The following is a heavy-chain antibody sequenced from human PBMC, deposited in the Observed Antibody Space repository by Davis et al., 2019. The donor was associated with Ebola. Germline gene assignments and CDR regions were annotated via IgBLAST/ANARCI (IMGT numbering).Heavy chain of an antibody. V-gene: IGHV3-30-3*01. CDR2: ISYDGSNK. CDR1: GFTFSSYA. J-gene: IGHJ6*02. Sequence: PGGSLRLSCAASGFTFSSYAMHWVRQAPGKGLEWVAVISYDGSNKYCADSVKGRFTISRDNSKNTLYLQMNSLRAEDTAVYYCAKVDRVYYDFWSGYYGGGMDVWGQGTTVTVSS. CDR3: AKVDRVYYDFWSGYYGGGMDV. D-gene: IGHD3-3*01.